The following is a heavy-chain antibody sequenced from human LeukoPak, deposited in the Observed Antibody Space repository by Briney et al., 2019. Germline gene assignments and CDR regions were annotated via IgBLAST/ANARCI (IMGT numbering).Heavy chain of an antibody. Sequence: SETLPLTCTVSGGSISSSSYYWGWIRQPPGKGLEWVGSIYYSGSTYYNPSLKSRVTISVDTSKNQFSLKLSSVTAADTAVYYCARLKIVVDWGQGTLVTVSS. CDR3: ARLKIVVD. CDR2: IYYSGST. V-gene: IGHV4-39*01. CDR1: GGSISSSSYY. J-gene: IGHJ4*02. D-gene: IGHD3-22*01.